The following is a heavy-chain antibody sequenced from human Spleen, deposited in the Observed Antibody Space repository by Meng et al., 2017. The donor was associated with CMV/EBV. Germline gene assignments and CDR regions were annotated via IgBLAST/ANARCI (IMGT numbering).Heavy chain of an antibody. CDR2: VSSDSDYR. CDR3: ARDKLTFGYEAMSASYFDL. Sequence: GESLKISCAGSRFPLKRFTMNWLRQGPGKGLEWVSSVSSDSDYRNHAESVKGRFTVSRDDAMNSLNLQMDSLRVDDTAVYYCARDKLTFGYEAMSASYFDLWGQGTLVTVSS. J-gene: IGHJ4*02. D-gene: IGHD5-12*01. V-gene: IGHV3-21*06. CDR1: RFPLKRFT.